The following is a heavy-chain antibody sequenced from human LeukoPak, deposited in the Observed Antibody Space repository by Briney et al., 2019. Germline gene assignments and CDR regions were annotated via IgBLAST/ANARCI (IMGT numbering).Heavy chain of an antibody. CDR2: ISYDGSNK. D-gene: IGHD5-12*01. Sequence: GGSLRLSCAASGFTFSSYAMHWVRQAPGKGLEWVAVISYDGSNKYYADSVKGRFTISRDNSKNTLYLQMNSLRAEDTAVYYCARARLPTITDPFDSWGQGTLVTVSS. V-gene: IGHV3-30-3*01. CDR1: GFTFSSYA. J-gene: IGHJ5*01. CDR3: ARARLPTITDPFDS.